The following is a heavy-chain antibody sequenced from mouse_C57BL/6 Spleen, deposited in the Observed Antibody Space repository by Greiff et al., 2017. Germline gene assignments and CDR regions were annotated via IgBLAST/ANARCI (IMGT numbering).Heavy chain of an antibody. CDR1: GYSFTDYN. V-gene: IGHV1-39*01. J-gene: IGHJ3*01. Sequence: VQLQQSGPELVKPGASVKISCKASGYSFTDYNMNWVKQSNGKSLEWIGVINPNYGTTSYNQKFKGKATLTVDQSSSTAYMQLSSLTSEDSAVYYCAREGLIYYYGGALAYWGQGTLVTVSA. D-gene: IGHD1-1*02. CDR2: INPNYGTT. CDR3: AREGLIYYYGGALAY.